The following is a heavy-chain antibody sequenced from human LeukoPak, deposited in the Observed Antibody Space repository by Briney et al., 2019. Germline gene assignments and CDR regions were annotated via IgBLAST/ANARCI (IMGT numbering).Heavy chain of an antibody. CDR1: GYTFTGYY. V-gene: IGHV1-2*02. CDR2: INPNSGGT. J-gene: IGHJ4*02. Sequence: GASVKVSCRASGYTFTGYYMHWVRRAPGQGLEWMGWINPNSGGTNYAQKFQGRVTMTRDTSISTAYMELSRLRSDDTAVYYCARDLRWELLGFDYWGQGTLVAVSS. D-gene: IGHD1-26*01. CDR3: ARDLRWELLGFDY.